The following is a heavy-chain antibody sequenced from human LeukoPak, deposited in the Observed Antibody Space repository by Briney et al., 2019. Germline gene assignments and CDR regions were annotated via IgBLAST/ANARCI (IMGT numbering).Heavy chain of an antibody. CDR2: ISYDGSNK. D-gene: IGHD1-1*01. V-gene: IGHV3-30*04. J-gene: IGHJ4*02. Sequence: GGSLRLSCAASGFTFSSYAMHWVRQAPGKGLEWVAVISYDGSNKYYADSVKGRFTISRDNSKNTLYLQMNSLRAEDTAVYYCARERKYDSNFDYWGQGTLVTVSS. CDR3: ARERKYDSNFDY. CDR1: GFTFSSYA.